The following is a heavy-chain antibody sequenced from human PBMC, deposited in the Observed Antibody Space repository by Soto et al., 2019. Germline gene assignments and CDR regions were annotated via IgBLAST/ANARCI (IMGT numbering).Heavy chain of an antibody. V-gene: IGHV3-30-3*01. J-gene: IGHJ4*02. D-gene: IGHD2-8*02. Sequence: QVQLVESGGGLVQPGESLRLSCEASGFTFISYSIHWVRQAPGKGLEWVATISHDGARTSYADSVNGRFTISRDNSKTTVYLEMNSLRVEDTAVYHCARDKDWGWHDYWGQGTLVTVSS. CDR3: ARDKDWGWHDY. CDR1: GFTFISYS. CDR2: ISHDGART.